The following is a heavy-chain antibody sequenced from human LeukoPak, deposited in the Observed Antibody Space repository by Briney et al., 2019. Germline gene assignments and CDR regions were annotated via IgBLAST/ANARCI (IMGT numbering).Heavy chain of an antibody. CDR1: GYAFSGYW. D-gene: IGHD1-14*01. V-gene: IGHV1-2*02. Sequence: ASVKVSCKASGYAFSGYWIHWVRQAPQQGLEWMGWIDPKNGDTKYAQKFHDRVAMTRDMSINTVYMELNRLTSNDTAVYFCARGVLPPSLDYWGQGALVTVSS. CDR2: IDPKNGDT. J-gene: IGHJ4*02. CDR3: ARGVLPPSLDY.